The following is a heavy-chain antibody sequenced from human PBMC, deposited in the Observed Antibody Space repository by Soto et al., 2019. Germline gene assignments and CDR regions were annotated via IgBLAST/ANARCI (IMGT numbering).Heavy chain of an antibody. CDR3: ARDSATVSYYYYYGMDV. V-gene: IGHV3-30-3*01. CDR2: ISYDGSNK. Sequence: GGSLGLSCAASGVTFSSYAMHWVRQAPGKGLEWVAVISYDGSNKYYADSVKGRFTISRDNSKNTLYLQMNSLRAEDTAVYYCARDSATVSYYYYYGMDVWGQGTTVTVSS. J-gene: IGHJ6*02. D-gene: IGHD4-17*01. CDR1: GVTFSSYA.